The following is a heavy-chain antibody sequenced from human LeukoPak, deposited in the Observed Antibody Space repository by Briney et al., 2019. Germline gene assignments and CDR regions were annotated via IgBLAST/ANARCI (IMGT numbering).Heavy chain of an antibody. CDR2: ISYDGRIK. Sequence: GGSLRLSCAASGFAFSSYAIHWVRQAPGKGLEWVSFISYDGRIKYYADSVKGRFTISRDNSKNTLYLQMNSLRAEDTAVYYCARSRVTIFGVVILLIDYWGQGTLVTVSS. CDR1: GFAFSSYA. J-gene: IGHJ4*02. D-gene: IGHD3-3*01. CDR3: ARSRVTIFGVVILLIDY. V-gene: IGHV3-30-3*01.